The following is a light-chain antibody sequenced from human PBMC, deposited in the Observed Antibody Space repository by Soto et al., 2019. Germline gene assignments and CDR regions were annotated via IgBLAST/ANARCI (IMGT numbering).Light chain of an antibody. CDR2: GAS. Sequence: EIVMTQSPATLSVSPGERATLSGRASQSVSSNLAWDQQKPGQAPRLLIYGASTRATGIPARFSGSGSGTEFTLTISSLQSEDFAVYYCQQYNNWPWTFGQGIKGEIK. V-gene: IGKV3D-15*01. J-gene: IGKJ1*01. CDR1: QSVSSN. CDR3: QQYNNWPWT.